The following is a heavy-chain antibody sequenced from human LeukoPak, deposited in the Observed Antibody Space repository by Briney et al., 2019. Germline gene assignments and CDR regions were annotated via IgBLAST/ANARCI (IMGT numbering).Heavy chain of an antibody. D-gene: IGHD3-10*01. CDR1: GFTFSSYS. Sequence: GGSLRLSCAASGFTFSSYSMNWVRQAPGKGLEWVSYISSSSSTIYYADSVKGRFTISRDNAKNSLYLQMNSLRAEDTAVYYCARDLRITMVRGVIGAFDIWGQGTLVTVSS. J-gene: IGHJ4*02. CDR3: ARDLRITMVRGVIGAFDI. V-gene: IGHV3-48*01. CDR2: ISSSSSTI.